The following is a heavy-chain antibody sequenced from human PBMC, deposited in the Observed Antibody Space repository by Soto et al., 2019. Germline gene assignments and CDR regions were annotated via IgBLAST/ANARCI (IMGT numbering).Heavy chain of an antibody. J-gene: IGHJ6*03. V-gene: IGHV3-9*01. CDR3: AKDNANYYYYYMHV. Sequence: PGGSLRLSCAASGFTFDDYAMHWVRQAPGKGLEWVSGISWNSGSIGYADSVKGRFTISRDNAKNSLYLQMNSLRAEDTALYYCAKDNANYYYYYMHVWGKGTTVTVSS. CDR2: ISWNSGSI. CDR1: GFTFDDYA.